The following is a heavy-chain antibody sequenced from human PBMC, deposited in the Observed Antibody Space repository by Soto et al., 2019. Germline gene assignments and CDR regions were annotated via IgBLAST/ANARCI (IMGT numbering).Heavy chain of an antibody. J-gene: IGHJ6*02. CDR1: GSTCSNYA. CDR3: ERAGNIEYYYYGLDV. CDR2: IIPIFGTA. V-gene: IGHV1-69*13. Sequence: SVKLSCRASGSTCSNYAISWVRQAPGQGLEWMGGIIPIFGTANYAQKFQGRVTITADESTSTAYMELSSLRSEDTAVYYCERAGNIEYYYYGLDVWGQGTTVTVSS.